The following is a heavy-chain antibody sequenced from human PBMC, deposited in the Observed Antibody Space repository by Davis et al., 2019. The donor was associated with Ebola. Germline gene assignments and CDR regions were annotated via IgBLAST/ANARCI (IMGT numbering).Heavy chain of an antibody. CDR1: GFTFSSYA. V-gene: IGHV3-30*04. D-gene: IGHD3-10*01. J-gene: IGHJ6*02. Sequence: GGSLRLSCAASGFTFSSYAMHWVRQAPGKGLEWVAVISYDGSNKYYADSVKGRFTISRDNSKNTLYLQMNSLRAEETAVYYCARAMVRGVTPFPYYGMDVWGQGTTVTVSS. CDR3: ARAMVRGVTPFPYYGMDV. CDR2: ISYDGSNK.